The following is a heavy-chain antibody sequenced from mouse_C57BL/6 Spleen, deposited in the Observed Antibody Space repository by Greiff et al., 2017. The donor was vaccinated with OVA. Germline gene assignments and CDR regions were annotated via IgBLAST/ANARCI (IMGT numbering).Heavy chain of an antibody. CDR1: GFNIKNTY. CDR3: AAFTTVVAPDFDY. V-gene: IGHV14-3*01. D-gene: IGHD1-1*01. Sequence: VQLQQSVAELVRPGASVKLSCTASGFNIKNTYMHWVKQRPEQGLEWIGRIDPANGNTKYAPKFQGKATITADTYSNTAYLQLSSLTSEDTAIYYCAAFTTVVAPDFDYWGQGTTLTVSS. CDR2: IDPANGNT. J-gene: IGHJ2*01.